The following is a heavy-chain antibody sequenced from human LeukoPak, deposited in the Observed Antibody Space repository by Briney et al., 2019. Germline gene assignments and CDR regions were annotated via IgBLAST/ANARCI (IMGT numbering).Heavy chain of an antibody. CDR3: TTDYYDSSGYYYFDY. V-gene: IGHV3-15*01. CDR1: GFTFSNAW. J-gene: IGHJ4*02. D-gene: IGHD3-22*01. CDR2: IKSKTDGGTT. Sequence: GGSLRLSCAASGFTFSNAWVSWVRQAPGKGLEWVGRIKSKTDGGTTDYAAPVKGRFTISRDDSKNTLYLQMNSLKTEDTAVYYCTTDYYDSSGYYYFDYWGQGTLVTVSS.